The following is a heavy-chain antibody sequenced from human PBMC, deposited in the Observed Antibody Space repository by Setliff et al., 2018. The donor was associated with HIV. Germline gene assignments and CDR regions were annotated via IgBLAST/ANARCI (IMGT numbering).Heavy chain of an antibody. J-gene: IGHJ4*02. CDR2: ISPNNGDT. CDR1: GYTFTDYF. V-gene: IGHV1-2*02. CDR3: ARQLSNSLDY. D-gene: IGHD6-6*01. Sequence: ASVQVSCQTSGYTFTDYFIPWVRRAPGQGLEWMGWISPNNGDTNYAQKFQGRVTMTRDTSISTAYMELSRLRSDDPAVYYCARQLSNSLDYWGQGTLVTVSS.